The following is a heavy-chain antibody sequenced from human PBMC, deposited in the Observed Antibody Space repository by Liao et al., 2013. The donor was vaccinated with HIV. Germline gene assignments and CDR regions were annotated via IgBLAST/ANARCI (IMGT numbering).Heavy chain of an antibody. D-gene: IGHD4-17*01. CDR3: ARTMGPARHSPYADYAYVDAFEI. J-gene: IGHJ3*02. Sequence: QVQLQESGPGLVKPSQTLSLLCTVSGGSISSGPFFSDTYYWNWIRQSAGKGLEWIGYISYTGSINYSPSLKSRVTISLDTSKIQFSLRLTSVTAADTAVYYCARTMGPARHSPYADYAYVDAFEIWGQGTMVSVSS. CDR1: GGSISSGPFFSDTYY. V-gene: IGHV4-61*10. CDR2: ISYTGSI.